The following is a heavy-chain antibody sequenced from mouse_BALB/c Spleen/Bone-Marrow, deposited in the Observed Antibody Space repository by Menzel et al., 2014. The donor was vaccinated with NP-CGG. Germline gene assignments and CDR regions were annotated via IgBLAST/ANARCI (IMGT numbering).Heavy chain of an antibody. V-gene: IGHV10-1*02. CDR3: ARHSYYYGNSCYAMDY. Sequence: DVKLVESGGGLVQPKGSLKLSCAASGFTFNTYAMNWVRQAPGKGLEWVARIRSKSNNYATYYAVSVKDRFTISRDDSQSMHYLQMNNLKTDSTTMYYCARHSYYYGNSCYAMDYWGQGTTLTVSS. D-gene: IGHD1-1*01. J-gene: IGHJ4*01. CDR1: GFTFNTYA. CDR2: IRSKSNNYAT.